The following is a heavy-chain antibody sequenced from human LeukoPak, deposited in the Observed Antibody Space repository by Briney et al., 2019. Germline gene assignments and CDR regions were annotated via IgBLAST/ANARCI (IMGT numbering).Heavy chain of an antibody. CDR2: ISGSGGST. CDR1: GFTFSTSG. D-gene: IGHD3-22*01. Sequence: GGSLRLSCAASGFTFSTSGMSWVRQAPGKGLEWVSAISGSGGSTYYADSVKGRFTISRDNSKNTLYLQMNSLRAEDTAVYYCAKWDTYYDSSGYYFYWGQGTLVTVSS. CDR3: AKWDTYYDSSGYYFY. V-gene: IGHV3-23*01. J-gene: IGHJ4*02.